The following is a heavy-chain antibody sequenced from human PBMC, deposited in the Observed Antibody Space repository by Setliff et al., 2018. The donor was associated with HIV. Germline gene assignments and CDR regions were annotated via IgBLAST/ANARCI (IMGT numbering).Heavy chain of an antibody. CDR1: EGYITGYY. J-gene: IGHJ4*02. D-gene: IGHD3-10*01. Sequence: ASETLSLTCTVSEGYITGYYWTWIRQPPGRGLEWIGYIFYSGTTKFNPSLKSRAAISVDSSNNQFSLKLNSVTAADTAVYYCARAKSLVRGVNYFDYWGQGTLVTVSS. CDR3: ARAKSLVRGVNYFDY. V-gene: IGHV4-59*12. CDR2: IFYSGTT.